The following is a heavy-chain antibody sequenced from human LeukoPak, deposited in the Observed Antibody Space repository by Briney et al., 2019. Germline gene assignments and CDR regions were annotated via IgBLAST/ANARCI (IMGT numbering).Heavy chain of an antibody. CDR1: GFTFSSYS. J-gene: IGHJ5*02. CDR2: ISSSSSYI. V-gene: IGHV3-21*01. CDR3: ARVAGDSSSSVAS. D-gene: IGHD6-6*01. Sequence: GGSLRLSCTASGFTFSSYSLNWVRQAPGKGLEWVSSISSSSSYIYYADSVKGRFTISRDNAKNSLYLQMNSLRAEDTAVYYCARVAGDSSSSVASWGQGTLVTVSS.